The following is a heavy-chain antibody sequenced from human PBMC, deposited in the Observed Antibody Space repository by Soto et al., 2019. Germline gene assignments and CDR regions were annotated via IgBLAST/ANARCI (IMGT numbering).Heavy chain of an antibody. CDR2: IYSGGST. Sequence: GGSLRLSCAASGFTVSSNYMSWVRQAPGKGLEWVSVIYSGGSTYYADSVKGRFTISRDNSKNTRYLQMNSLRAEDTAVYYCARESRQQLAPLDAFDIWGQGTMVTVSS. CDR1: GFTVSSNY. V-gene: IGHV3-53*01. CDR3: ARESRQQLAPLDAFDI. D-gene: IGHD6-13*01. J-gene: IGHJ3*02.